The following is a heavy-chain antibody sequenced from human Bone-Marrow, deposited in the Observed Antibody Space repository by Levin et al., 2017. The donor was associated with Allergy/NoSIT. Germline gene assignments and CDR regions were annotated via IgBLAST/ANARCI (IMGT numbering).Heavy chain of an antibody. CDR1: GGSISSYY. Sequence: SQTLSLTCTVSGGSISSYYWSWIRQPPGKGLEWIGYIYYSGSTNYNPSLKSRVTISVDTSKNQFSLKLSSVTAADTAVYYCARARESPYYDYMDGWGKGTTVTVSS. J-gene: IGHJ6*03. CDR2: IYYSGST. V-gene: IGHV4-59*01. CDR3: ARARESPYYDYMDG.